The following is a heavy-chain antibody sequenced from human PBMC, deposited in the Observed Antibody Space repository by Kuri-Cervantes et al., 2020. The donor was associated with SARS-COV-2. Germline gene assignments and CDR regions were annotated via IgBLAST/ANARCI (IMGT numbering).Heavy chain of an antibody. D-gene: IGHD3-3*01. J-gene: IGHJ1*01. V-gene: IGHV3-74*01. CDR1: GFTFSNYW. CDR3: ARPPYYDFWSGGDNAEYFQH. CDR2: INSDGSST. Sequence: GESLKISCAASGFTFSNYWMHWVRQGPGKGLVWVSRINSDGSSTSYADSVKGRFTISRDNAKNTLYLQMNGLRAEDTAVYYCARPPYYDFWSGGDNAEYFQHWGQGTLVTVSS.